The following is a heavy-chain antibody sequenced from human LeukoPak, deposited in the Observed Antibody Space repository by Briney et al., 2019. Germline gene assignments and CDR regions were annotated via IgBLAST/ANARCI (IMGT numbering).Heavy chain of an antibody. Sequence: ASVTVSCKASGYTFTGYYMHWVRQAPGQGLEWMGWINPNSGGTNYAQKFQGRVTMTRDTCISTPYMELSRLRSDDTAVYYCASVEGGYFEYNNFFDYWGQGTLVTVSP. CDR3: ASVEGGYFEYNNFFDY. CDR1: GYTFTGYY. V-gene: IGHV1-2*02. J-gene: IGHJ4*02. D-gene: IGHD5-12*01. CDR2: INPNSGGT.